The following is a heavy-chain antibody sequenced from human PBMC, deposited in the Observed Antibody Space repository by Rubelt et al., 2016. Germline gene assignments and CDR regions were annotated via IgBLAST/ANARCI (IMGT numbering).Heavy chain of an antibody. CDR1: GDTLSVFS. J-gene: IGHJ3*02. Sequence: QVQLVQSGAVLKKPGASVKVSCKVSGDTLSVFSIHWVRQAPGKGLEWKGGFDGEDGETVYAQKFQSRLIMTEATSTDTAYMELSRLTSADTAVYYCSTADSSSWYDATDTWGQGTMVTVSS. V-gene: IGHV1-24*01. CDR3: STADSSSWYDATDT. D-gene: IGHD6-13*01. CDR2: FDGEDGET.